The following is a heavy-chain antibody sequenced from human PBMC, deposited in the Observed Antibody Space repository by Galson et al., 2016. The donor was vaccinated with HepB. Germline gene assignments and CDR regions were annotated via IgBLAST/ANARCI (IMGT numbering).Heavy chain of an antibody. CDR1: GFTFSNYA. CDR2: IGGSGGNV. D-gene: IGHD5-12*01. V-gene: IGHV3-23*01. Sequence: LRLSCAASGFTFSNYAMSWVRQAPGKGLEWVSTIGGSGGNVYIGDSVKGRFTISRDNSKNTLWLQMDSLRAEDTAVYFCAKLIRTGSSGSDSWGQGTLVTVSS. J-gene: IGHJ4*02. CDR3: AKLIRTGSSGSDS.